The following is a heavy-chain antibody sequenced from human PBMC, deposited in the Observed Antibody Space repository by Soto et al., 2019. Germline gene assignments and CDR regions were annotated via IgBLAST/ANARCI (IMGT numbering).Heavy chain of an antibody. CDR3: ARGNPFNYAGFDV. CDR2: MNAKSGDT. CDR1: GYTFSAFD. Sequence: QAHLEQSGAEVKRPGASVKVSCKASGYTFSAFDINWLRQASGQGPEWMGWMNAKSGDTFFAQRFQGKFNVTWDTSLSTAYMEVGSLTSDDTAMYYCARGNPFNYAGFDVWGQGTTVAVSS. V-gene: IGHV1-8*01. J-gene: IGHJ6*02. D-gene: IGHD3-16*01.